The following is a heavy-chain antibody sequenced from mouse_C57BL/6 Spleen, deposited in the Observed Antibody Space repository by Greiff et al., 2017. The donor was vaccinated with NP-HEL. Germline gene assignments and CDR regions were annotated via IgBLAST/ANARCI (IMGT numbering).Heavy chain of an antibody. CDR1: GYTFTSYW. CDR3: ARGANWDPFDD. V-gene: IGHV1-7*01. Sequence: VQLQQSGAELAKPGASVKLSCKASGYTFTSYWMHWVKQRPGQGLEWIGYINPSSGYTKYNQKFKDKATLTADKSSSTAYMQLRSLTYEDSAVYYCARGANWDPFDDGGQGTTLTVSS. J-gene: IGHJ2*01. CDR2: INPSSGYT. D-gene: IGHD4-1*01.